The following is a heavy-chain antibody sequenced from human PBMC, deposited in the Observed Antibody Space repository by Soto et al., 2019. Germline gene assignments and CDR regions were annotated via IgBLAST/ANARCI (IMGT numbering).Heavy chain of an antibody. D-gene: IGHD1-26*01. Sequence: PGGSLRLSCSASGFTFSSNAMHWVRQAPGKGLEYVSAISSDGGSTYYTDPVKGRFTISRDDSKNTLSLQMNSLRTEDTAVYYCAKDSPVGDYWGQGTLVTVSS. CDR3: AKDSPVGDY. CDR1: GFTFSSNA. V-gene: IGHV3-64*04. J-gene: IGHJ4*02. CDR2: ISSDGGST.